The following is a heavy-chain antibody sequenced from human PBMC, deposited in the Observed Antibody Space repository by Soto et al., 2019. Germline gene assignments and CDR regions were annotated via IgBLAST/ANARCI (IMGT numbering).Heavy chain of an antibody. CDR2: IIPIFGTA. J-gene: IGHJ4*02. Sequence: QVKLVQSGAEVRKPGSSVKVSCKASGGTFSRHAISWVRQAPGQGLEWMGGIIPIFGTANHAQKFQGRVTIIADESTSTVYMELSSLRSEDTAIYYCARGWGYDSTDYYYAYWGQGTLVIVSS. CDR1: GGTFSRHA. CDR3: ARGWGYDSTDYYYAY. D-gene: IGHD3-22*01. V-gene: IGHV1-69*01.